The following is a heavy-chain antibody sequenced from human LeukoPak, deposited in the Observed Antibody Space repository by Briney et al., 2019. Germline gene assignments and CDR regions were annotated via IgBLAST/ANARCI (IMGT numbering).Heavy chain of an antibody. CDR2: IIPIFGTA. D-gene: IGHD1-26*01. J-gene: IGHJ3*02. CDR3: ARVSHGGSYPHAFDI. CDR1: GGTFSSYA. Sequence: ASVKVSCKASGGTFSSYAISWVRQAPGQGLGWMGRIIPIFGTANYAQKFQGRVTITTDESTSTAYMELSSLRSEDTAVYYCARVSHGGSYPHAFDIWGQGTMVTVSS. V-gene: IGHV1-69*05.